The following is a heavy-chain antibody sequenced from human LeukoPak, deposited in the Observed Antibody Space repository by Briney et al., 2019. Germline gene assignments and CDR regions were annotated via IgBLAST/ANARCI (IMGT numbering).Heavy chain of an antibody. CDR1: GDSISSYY. V-gene: IGHV4-4*07. D-gene: IGHD5/OR15-5a*01. Sequence: SETLSLTCTVPGDSISSYYWRWIRQPAGKGLEWIGRVYVTGSTNLNPALQSRVTMSVDTSKNQFSLNLTSVTAADSAVYYCARDRHCLADHWGQGTLVTVSS. CDR3: ARDRHCLADH. J-gene: IGHJ5*02. CDR2: VYVTGST.